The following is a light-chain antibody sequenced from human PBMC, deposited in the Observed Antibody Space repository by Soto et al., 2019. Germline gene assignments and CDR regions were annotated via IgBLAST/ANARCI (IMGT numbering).Light chain of an antibody. J-gene: IGKJ1*01. CDR1: QRVSRSY. Sequence: EIVLTQSPGTLSLSPGDRATLSCSASQRVSRSYLAWYQHKPGQAPRLLIYGASSRAPGIPDRFSGSGSRTHFTLTIGRLEPEDFAVYYCQQYDTSPWTFGQGTKVEIK. CDR3: QQYDTSPWT. CDR2: GAS. V-gene: IGKV3-20*01.